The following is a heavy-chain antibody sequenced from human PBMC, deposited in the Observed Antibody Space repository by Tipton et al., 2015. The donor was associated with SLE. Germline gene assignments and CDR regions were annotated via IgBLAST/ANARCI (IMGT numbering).Heavy chain of an antibody. V-gene: IGHV1-46*01. CDR1: GYTFTSYG. J-gene: IGHJ6*02. Sequence: QSGAEVKKPGASVKVSCKASGYTFTSYGISWVRQAPGQGLEWMGIINPSGGSTSYAQKFQGRVTMTRDTSTSTVYMELSSLRSEDTAVYYCASQTLGAVADDVWGQGTTVTVSS. CDR3: ASQTLGAVADDV. CDR2: INPSGGST. D-gene: IGHD6-19*01.